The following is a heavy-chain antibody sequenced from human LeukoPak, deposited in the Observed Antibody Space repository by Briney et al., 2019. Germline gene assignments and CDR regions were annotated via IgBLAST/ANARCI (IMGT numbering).Heavy chain of an antibody. CDR2: INSDGSST. CDR1: GFTFSSYW. Sequence: PGGSLRLSCAASGFTFSSYWMHWVRQAPGKGLGWVSRINSDGSSTSYADSVKGRFTISRDNAKNTLYLQMNSLRAEDTAVYYCARAFAPFYVWGSYRPPDSFDYWGQGTLVTVSS. J-gene: IGHJ4*02. D-gene: IGHD3-16*02. CDR3: ARAFAPFYVWGSYRPPDSFDY. V-gene: IGHV3-74*01.